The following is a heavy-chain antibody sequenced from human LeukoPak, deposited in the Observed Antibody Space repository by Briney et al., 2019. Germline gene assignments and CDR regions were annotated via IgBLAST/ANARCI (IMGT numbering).Heavy chain of an antibody. CDR1: GFTFSSYG. CDR2: IRYDGSNK. CDR3: AKDKDPWKSTSISDFDY. J-gene: IGHJ4*02. V-gene: IGHV3-30*02. Sequence: GGSLRLSCAASGFTFSSYGMHWVRQAPGKGLEWVAFIRYDGSNKYYADSVKGRFTISRDNSKNTLYLQMNCLRAEDTAVYFCAKDKDPWKSTSISDFDYWGQGTLVTVSS. D-gene: IGHD1-1*01.